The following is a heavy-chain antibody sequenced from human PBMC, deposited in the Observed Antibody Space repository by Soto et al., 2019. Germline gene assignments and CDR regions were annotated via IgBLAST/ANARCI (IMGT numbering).Heavy chain of an antibody. CDR1: GFTFSSYA. Sequence: GGSLRLSCAASGFTFSSYAMSWVRQAPGKGLEWVSAISGSGGSTYYADSVKGRFTISRDNSKNTLYLQMNSLRAEDTAVYYCAKHRGDYVWGSYSYTSNYFDYWGQGTLVTVSS. D-gene: IGHD3-16*02. CDR3: AKHRGDYVWGSYSYTSNYFDY. CDR2: ISGSGGST. J-gene: IGHJ4*02. V-gene: IGHV3-23*01.